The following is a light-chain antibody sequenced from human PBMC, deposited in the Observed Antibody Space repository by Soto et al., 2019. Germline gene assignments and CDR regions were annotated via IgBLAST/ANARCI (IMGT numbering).Light chain of an antibody. CDR1: QSVSSY. V-gene: IGKV3-11*01. J-gene: IGKJ5*01. Sequence: EIVMTQSPATLSLAPGERPTLSCRASQSVSSYLAWYQQKPGQAHRLLIYDASNRATGIPARLSGSGSGTDFTLTISSLEPEDFAVYYCQQRSNWPTITFGQGTRVEIK. CDR3: QQRSNWPTIT. CDR2: DAS.